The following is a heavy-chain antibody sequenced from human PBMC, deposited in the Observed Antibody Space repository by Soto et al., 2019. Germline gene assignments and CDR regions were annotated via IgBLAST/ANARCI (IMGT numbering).Heavy chain of an antibody. CDR1: GGSVSSGSYY. V-gene: IGHV4-61*01. D-gene: IGHD4-17*01. CDR3: ARDRTLPTVTTRRGWFDP. Sequence: SETLSLTCTVSGGSVSSGSYYWSWIRQPPGKGLEWIGYIYYSGSTNYNPSLKSRVTISVDTSKNQFSLKLSSVTAADTAVYYCARDRTLPTVTTRRGWFDPWGQGTLVTVS. CDR2: IYYSGST. J-gene: IGHJ5*02.